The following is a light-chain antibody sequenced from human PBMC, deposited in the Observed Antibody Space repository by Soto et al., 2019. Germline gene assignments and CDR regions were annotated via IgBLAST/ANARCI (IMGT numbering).Light chain of an antibody. Sequence: QSVLTQPPSVSGAPGQRVTISCTGSSSNIGAGYDVHWYQQLPGTAPKLLIYGNSNRPSGVPDRFSGSKSGTSASLAITGLQAEDEADYSCQSYDSSLGRVFGGGTKLTVL. CDR3: QSYDSSLGRV. CDR1: SSNIGAGYD. J-gene: IGLJ2*01. V-gene: IGLV1-40*01. CDR2: GNS.